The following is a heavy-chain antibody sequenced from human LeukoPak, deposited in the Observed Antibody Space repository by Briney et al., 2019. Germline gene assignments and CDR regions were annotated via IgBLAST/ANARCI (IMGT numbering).Heavy chain of an antibody. CDR2: INHSGST. Sequence: SSETLSLTCAVYGGSLSGYYWSWIRQPPGKGLEWIGEINHSGSTNYNPSLKSRVTISVDTSKNQFSLKLSSVTAADTAVYYCARGLDDFWSGYYPSYYYYGMDVWGQGTTVTVSS. J-gene: IGHJ6*02. V-gene: IGHV4-34*01. D-gene: IGHD3-3*01. CDR3: ARGLDDFWSGYYPSYYYYGMDV. CDR1: GGSLSGYY.